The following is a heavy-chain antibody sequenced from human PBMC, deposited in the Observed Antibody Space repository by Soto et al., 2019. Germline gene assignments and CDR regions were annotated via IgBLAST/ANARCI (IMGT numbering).Heavy chain of an antibody. CDR1: GYTFTSYG. CDR3: ARGPTTVPYYYYYYMDV. D-gene: IGHD4-17*01. V-gene: IGHV1-18*01. J-gene: IGHJ6*03. Sequence: ASGKVSCKASGYTFTSYGISWVRQAPGQGLEWMGWISAYNGNTNYAQKLQGRVTMTTDTSTSTAYMELRSLRSDDTAVYYCARGPTTVPYYYYYYMDVWGKGTTVTVSS. CDR2: ISAYNGNT.